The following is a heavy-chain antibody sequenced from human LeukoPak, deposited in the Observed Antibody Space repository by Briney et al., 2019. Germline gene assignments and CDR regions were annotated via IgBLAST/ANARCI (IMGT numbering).Heavy chain of an antibody. CDR3: ARVMMGARSAFDI. CDR1: GGSISSSSYY. D-gene: IGHD1-26*01. CDR2: IYYSGST. V-gene: IGHV4-39*07. Sequence: PSETLSLTCTVSGGSISSSSYYWGWIRQPPGKGLEWIGSIYYSGSTYYNPSLKSRVTISVDTSKNQFSLKLSSVTAADTAVYYCARVMMGARSAFDIWGQGTMVTVSS. J-gene: IGHJ3*02.